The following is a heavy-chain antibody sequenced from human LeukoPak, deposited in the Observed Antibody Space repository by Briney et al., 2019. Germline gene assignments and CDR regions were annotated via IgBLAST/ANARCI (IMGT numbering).Heavy chain of an antibody. V-gene: IGHV1-2*04. J-gene: IGHJ2*01. Sequence: GASVKVSCKASGYTFTSYDINWVRQAPGQGLEWMGWINPNSGGTNYAQKFQGWVTMTRDTSISTAYMELSRLRSDDTAVYYCARDRLAAAGPDWYFDLWGRGTLVTVSS. CDR2: INPNSGGT. D-gene: IGHD6-13*01. CDR3: ARDRLAAAGPDWYFDL. CDR1: GYTFTSYD.